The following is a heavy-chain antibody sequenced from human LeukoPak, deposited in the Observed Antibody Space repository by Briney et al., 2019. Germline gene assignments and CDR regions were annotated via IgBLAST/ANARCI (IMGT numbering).Heavy chain of an antibody. CDR1: GFTFSSYA. CDR3: AKDFGRNTMGGGTP. V-gene: IGHV3-23*01. D-gene: IGHD3-10*01. Sequence: PGGSLRLSCAASGFTFSSYAMSWVRQAPGEGLEWVSAISGSGGSTYYADSVKGRFTISRDNSKNTLYLQMNSLRAEDTAVYYCAKDFGRNTMGGGTPWGQGTLVTVSS. J-gene: IGHJ5*02. CDR2: ISGSGGST.